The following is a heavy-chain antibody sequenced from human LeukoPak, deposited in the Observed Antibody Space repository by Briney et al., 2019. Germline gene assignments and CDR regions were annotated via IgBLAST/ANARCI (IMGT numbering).Heavy chain of an antibody. D-gene: IGHD3-22*01. Sequence: GGSLRLSCAASGFTFSSYAMSWVRQAPGKGLEWVSAISGSGGSTYYADSVKGRFTISRDNSKNTLYLQTNSLRAEDTAVYYCAKDEGSKYYYDSSGYLGLYFDYWGQGTLVTVSS. CDR2: ISGSGGST. CDR3: AKDEGSKYYYDSSGYLGLYFDY. J-gene: IGHJ4*02. V-gene: IGHV3-23*01. CDR1: GFTFSSYA.